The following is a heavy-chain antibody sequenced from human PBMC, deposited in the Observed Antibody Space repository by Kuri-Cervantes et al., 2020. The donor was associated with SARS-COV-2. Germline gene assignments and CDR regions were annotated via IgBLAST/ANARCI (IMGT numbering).Heavy chain of an antibody. CDR1: GYSISSGYY. D-gene: IGHD6-6*01. V-gene: IGHV4-38-2*02. J-gene: IGHJ4*02. Sequence: SETLSLTCNVSGYSISSGYYWGWIRQPPGKGLEWIGSIYHSGTTYYNPSLKSRVTISVDTSKNQFSLKLSSVTAADTAVYYCARFTEYSSSLLDYWGQGTLVTVSS. CDR2: IYHSGTT. CDR3: ARFTEYSSSLLDY.